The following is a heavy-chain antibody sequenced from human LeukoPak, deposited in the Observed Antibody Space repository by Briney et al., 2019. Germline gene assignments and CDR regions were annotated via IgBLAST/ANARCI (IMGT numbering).Heavy chain of an antibody. J-gene: IGHJ5*02. D-gene: IGHD5-12*01. V-gene: IGHV3-7*01. CDR1: GFTLSSYW. Sequence: GGSLRLSCAASGFTLSSYWMSWVRQAPGKGLEWVANIKQDGSEKYYVDSVKGRFTISRDNAKNSLYLQMNSLRAEDTAVYYCAKAGGYSGYDQNWFDPWGQGTLVTVSS. CDR2: IKQDGSEK. CDR3: AKAGGYSGYDQNWFDP.